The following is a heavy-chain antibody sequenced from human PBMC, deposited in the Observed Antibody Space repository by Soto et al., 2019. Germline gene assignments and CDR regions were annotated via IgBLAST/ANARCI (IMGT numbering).Heavy chain of an antibody. J-gene: IGHJ4*02. D-gene: IGHD7-27*01. V-gene: IGHV3-21*01. CDR3: ARDLTTRTRYFDY. CDR1: GFTFSSYS. CDR2: ISSSSSYI. Sequence: EVQLVESGGGLVKPGGSLRLSCAASGFTFSSYSMNWVRQAPGKGLEWVASISSSSSYIYYADSVKGRFTISRENAKNSLYLQMISLRAEDTAVYYCARDLTTRTRYFDYWGQGTLVTVSS.